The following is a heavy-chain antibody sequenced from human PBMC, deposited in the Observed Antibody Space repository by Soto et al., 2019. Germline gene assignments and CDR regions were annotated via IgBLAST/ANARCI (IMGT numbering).Heavy chain of an antibody. Sequence: QVQLVQSGAEVRKPGASVKVSCKTSGYTFTDYDINWVRQAPGQGLEWVGRMNPNSGRTDYAQKLEVRVTMTRDISISTAYMELSSLAYDDTAVYFCSTWGRNGWYTGFFWGQGTLVTVPS. CDR3: STWGRNGWYTGFF. CDR2: MNPNSGRT. V-gene: IGHV1-8*02. CDR1: GYTFTDYD. D-gene: IGHD6-19*01. J-gene: IGHJ4*02.